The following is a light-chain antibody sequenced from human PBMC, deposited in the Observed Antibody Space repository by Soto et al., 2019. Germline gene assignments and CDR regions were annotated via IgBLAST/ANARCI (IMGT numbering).Light chain of an antibody. J-gene: IGKJ4*01. V-gene: IGKV1-5*03. Sequence: DIQMTQSPSTLSASVGDRVTITCRASQSINRWLAWYQQKPGKAPKLLIYKASTLESGVPSRFSGGGIGTEFSLSISSLQPDDFATYYCQRYNNWPLTFGGGTKVENK. CDR2: KAS. CDR3: QRYNNWPLT. CDR1: QSINRW.